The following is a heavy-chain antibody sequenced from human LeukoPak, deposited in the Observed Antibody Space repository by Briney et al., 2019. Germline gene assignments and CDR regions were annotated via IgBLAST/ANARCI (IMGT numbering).Heavy chain of an antibody. Sequence: PGGSLRLSCAASGFTFSDYYMSWIRQAPGKGLEWVSYISSSGSTIYYADSVKSRFTISRDNAKNSLYLQMNSLRAEDTAVYYCASSILTGYGEVYWGQGTLVTVSS. CDR2: ISSSGSTI. J-gene: IGHJ4*02. CDR3: ASSILTGYGEVY. V-gene: IGHV3-11*01. D-gene: IGHD3-9*01. CDR1: GFTFSDYY.